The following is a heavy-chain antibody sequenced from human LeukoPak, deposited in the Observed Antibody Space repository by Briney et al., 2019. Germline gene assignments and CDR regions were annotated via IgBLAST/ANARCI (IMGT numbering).Heavy chain of an antibody. CDR2: IDWDGGST. CDR3: ARGDRNGWYFDD. J-gene: IGHJ4*02. V-gene: IGHV3-20*04. CDR1: GTTFRDHG. Sequence: GGSLRLSCTAPGTTFRDHGMSWVRQVPGKCLEWVSGIDWDGGSTGYGDSVKGRFTTSRDNGKNSLYLQMNRLRAEDTALYYCARGDRNGWYFDDWGQGTLVTVSS. D-gene: IGHD6-19*01.